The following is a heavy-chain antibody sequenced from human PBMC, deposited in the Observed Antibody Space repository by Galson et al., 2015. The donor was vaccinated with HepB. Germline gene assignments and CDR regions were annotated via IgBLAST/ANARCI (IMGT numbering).Heavy chain of an antibody. V-gene: IGHV3-21*01. J-gene: IGHJ5*02. CDR3: ARDPTYYYDSSGYFDGWFDP. D-gene: IGHD3-22*01. CDR2: ISYSSSYI. Sequence: SLRLSCAASGFTFSSYSMNWVRQAPGKGLEWVSSISYSSSYIYYADSVKGRFTISRDNAKNSLYLQMNSLTAEDTDVYYCARDPTYYYDSSGYFDGWFDPWGQGTLVTVSS. CDR1: GFTFSSYS.